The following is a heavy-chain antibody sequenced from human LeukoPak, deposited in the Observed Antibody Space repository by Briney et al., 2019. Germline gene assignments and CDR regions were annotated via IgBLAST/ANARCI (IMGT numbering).Heavy chain of an antibody. J-gene: IGHJ4*02. CDR3: ARETYYYDSSGYYRVFDY. Sequence: GGSLRLSCAASGFTFSAYNMNWVRQAPGKGLEWVSCISSDSSAIYYADPVKGRFTISRDNAKNSLYLQMNSLRAEDTAVYYCARETYYYDSSGYYRVFDYWGQGTLVTVSS. V-gene: IGHV3-48*04. CDR2: ISSDSSAI. CDR1: GFTFSAYN. D-gene: IGHD3-22*01.